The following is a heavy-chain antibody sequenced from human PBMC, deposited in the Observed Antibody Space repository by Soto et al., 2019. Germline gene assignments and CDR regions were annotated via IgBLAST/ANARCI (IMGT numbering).Heavy chain of an antibody. J-gene: IGHJ4*02. V-gene: IGHV4-59*08. Sequence: SETLSLTCTVSGGSISSYYWSWIRQPPGKGLEWIGYIYYSGSTNYNPSLKSRVTISVDTSKNQFSLKLSSVTAADTAVYYCARVNSYGTADDLDYWGQGTLVTVSS. CDR3: ARVNSYGTADDLDY. CDR1: GGSISSYY. CDR2: IYYSGST. D-gene: IGHD5-18*01.